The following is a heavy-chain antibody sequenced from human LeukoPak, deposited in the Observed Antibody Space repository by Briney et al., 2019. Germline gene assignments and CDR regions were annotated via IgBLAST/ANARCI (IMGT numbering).Heavy chain of an antibody. CDR3: ARDRGINMVRGVIDY. Sequence: GSLRLSCAASGFTFSTYWMHWVRQAPGKGLVWVSRTNSDGSRTDYADSVKGRFTISRDNAENTLYLQMNSLRVEDTAVYYCARDRGINMVRGVIDYWGQGTLVTVSS. J-gene: IGHJ4*02. CDR2: TNSDGSRT. V-gene: IGHV3-74*01. D-gene: IGHD3-10*01. CDR1: GFTFSTYW.